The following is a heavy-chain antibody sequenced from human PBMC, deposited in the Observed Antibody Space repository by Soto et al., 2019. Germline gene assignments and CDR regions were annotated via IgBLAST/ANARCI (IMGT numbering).Heavy chain of an antibody. CDR3: AKANVLNYFDY. J-gene: IGHJ4*02. Sequence: QVQLVESGGGVVQPGRSLRLSCAASGFTFSSYGMHWVRQAPGKGLEWVAVISYDGSNKYYADSVKGRFTISRDNSKNTLYLKMNSLRAEDTAVYYCAKANVLNYFDYWGQGTLVTVSS. CDR1: GFTFSSYG. CDR2: ISYDGSNK. V-gene: IGHV3-30*18.